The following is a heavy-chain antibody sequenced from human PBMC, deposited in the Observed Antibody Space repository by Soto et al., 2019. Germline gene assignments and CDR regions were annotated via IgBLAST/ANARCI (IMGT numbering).Heavy chain of an antibody. D-gene: IGHD3-3*01. CDR1: GFYFSRFA. CDR2: ITSSADNA. V-gene: IGHV3-23*01. Sequence: RLSCTTSGFYFSRFALSCVRQVPGKGLDLVEAITSSADNAYYADPVKGRYTISRDNFKSTLFLKMSNLRAEDTAIYFCAKSFKAGTRGCLESWGQGTLFTVSS. J-gene: IGHJ5*02. CDR3: AKSFKAGTRGCLES.